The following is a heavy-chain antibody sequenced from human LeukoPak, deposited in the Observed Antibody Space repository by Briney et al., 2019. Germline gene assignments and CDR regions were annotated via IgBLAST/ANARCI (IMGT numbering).Heavy chain of an antibody. CDR1: GYTFTGYY. CDR2: INPNSGGT. J-gene: IGHJ5*02. Sequence: EASVKVSCKASGYTFTGYYMHWVRQAPGQGLEWMGWINPNSGGTNYAQKFQGRVTMTRDTSISTAYMELSRLRSDDTAVYYCARDLAAAGNNWFDPWGQGTLVTVSS. V-gene: IGHV1-2*02. CDR3: ARDLAAAGNNWFDP. D-gene: IGHD6-13*01.